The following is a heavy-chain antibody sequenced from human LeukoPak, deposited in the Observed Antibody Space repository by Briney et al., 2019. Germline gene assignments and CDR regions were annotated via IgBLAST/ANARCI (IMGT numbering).Heavy chain of an antibody. CDR1: RFTFSSYW. CDR3: ARARGGYDFDY. Sequence: GGSLRLSCAASRFTFSSYWVSWVRQAPGKGLEWVANIKQDGSEKYYVDSVKGRFTISRDNAKNSLYLQLNSLRAEDTAVYHCARARGGYDFDYWGQGTLVTVSS. CDR2: IKQDGSEK. V-gene: IGHV3-7*03. J-gene: IGHJ4*02. D-gene: IGHD5-12*01.